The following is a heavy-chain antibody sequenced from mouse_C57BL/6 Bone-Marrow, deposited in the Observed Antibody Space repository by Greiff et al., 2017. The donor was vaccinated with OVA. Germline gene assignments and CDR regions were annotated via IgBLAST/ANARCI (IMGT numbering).Heavy chain of an antibody. Sequence: DVMLVESGGGLVKPGGSLKLSCAASGFTFSDYGMHWVRQAPEKGLEWVAYISSGSSTIYYADTVKGRFTISRDNAKNTLCLQMTSLRSEDTAMYYCARRTGVDYWGQGTTLTVSS. CDR3: ARRTGVDY. D-gene: IGHD4-1*01. CDR2: ISSGSSTI. V-gene: IGHV5-17*01. CDR1: GFTFSDYG. J-gene: IGHJ2*01.